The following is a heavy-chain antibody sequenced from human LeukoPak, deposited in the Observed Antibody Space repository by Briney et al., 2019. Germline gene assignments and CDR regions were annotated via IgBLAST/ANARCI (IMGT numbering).Heavy chain of an antibody. V-gene: IGHV4-59*01. CDR3: ARVRIAARPGPTYYYGMDV. D-gene: IGHD6-6*01. J-gene: IGHJ6*02. Sequence: PSETLSLTCTVSGGSISSYYWSWIRQPPGKGLEWTGYIYYSGSTNYNPSLKSRVTISVDTSKNQFSLKLSSVTAADTAVYYCARVRIAARPGPTYYYGMDVWGQGTTVTVSS. CDR2: IYYSGST. CDR1: GGSISSYY.